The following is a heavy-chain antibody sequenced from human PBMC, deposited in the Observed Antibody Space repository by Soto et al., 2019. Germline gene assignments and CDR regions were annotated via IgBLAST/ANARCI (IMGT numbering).Heavy chain of an antibody. CDR2: IYHSGST. CDR1: GGSIISGGYS. Sequence: ILSLTCTVSGGSIISGGYSWSWIRQPPGKGLEWIGYIYHSGSTYYNPSLKSRVTISVDRSKNQFSLKLSSVTAADTAVYYCARVPGPWGQGTLVTVSS. V-gene: IGHV4-30-2*01. D-gene: IGHD3-10*01. J-gene: IGHJ5*02. CDR3: ARVPGP.